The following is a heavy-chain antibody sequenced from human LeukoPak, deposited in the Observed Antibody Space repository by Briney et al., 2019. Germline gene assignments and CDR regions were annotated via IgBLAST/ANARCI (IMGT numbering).Heavy chain of an antibody. CDR3: TTDSYIVVVTTLL. J-gene: IGHJ4*02. CDR1: GSTFSKDW. D-gene: IGHD2-21*02. V-gene: IGHV3-15*01. Sequence: GGSLRLSCAASGSTFSKDWMNWVRQAPGKGLEWVGHIKSKTDGGTTDYAVPVKGRFTIARDDSKNKLYLQMNSLKTEDTAVYYCTTDSYIVVVTTLLWGQGTLVTVSS. CDR2: IKSKTDGGTT.